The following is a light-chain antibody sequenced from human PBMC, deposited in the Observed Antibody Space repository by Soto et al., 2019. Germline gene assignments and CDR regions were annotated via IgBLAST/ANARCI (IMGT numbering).Light chain of an antibody. CDR2: EVS. J-gene: IGLJ2*01. Sequence: QSALTQPASASGSPGQSVTISCTGTSSDVGDYNYVSWYQHHPGKAPKLMIYEVSKRPSGVPDRFSGSKSGNTASLTVSGLQADDEAAYYCSSYAGSNNFVVFGGGTKLTVL. CDR1: SSDVGDYNY. CDR3: SSYAGSNNFVV. V-gene: IGLV2-8*01.